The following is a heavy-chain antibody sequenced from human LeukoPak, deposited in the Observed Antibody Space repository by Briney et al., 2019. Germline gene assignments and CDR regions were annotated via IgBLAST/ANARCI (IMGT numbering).Heavy chain of an antibody. J-gene: IGHJ4*02. CDR2: ISSSSSTI. CDR3: AREYYDFWSGFES. CDR1: GFTFSSYC. D-gene: IGHD3-3*01. Sequence: GGSLRLSCAASGFTFSSYCMNWVRQAPGEGLEWVSYISSSSSTIYYADSVKGRFTISRDNAKNSLYLQMNSLRAEDTAVYYCAREYYDFWSGFESWGQGTLVTVSS. V-gene: IGHV3-48*01.